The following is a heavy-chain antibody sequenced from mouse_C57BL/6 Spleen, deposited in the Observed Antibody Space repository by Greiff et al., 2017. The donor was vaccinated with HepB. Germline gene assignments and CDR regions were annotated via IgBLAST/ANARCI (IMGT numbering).Heavy chain of an antibody. CDR1: GYAFTNYL. CDR3: ARGHGSSYWYFDV. D-gene: IGHD1-1*01. J-gene: IGHJ1*03. CDR2: INPGSGGT. Sequence: VKLMESGAELVRPGTSVKVSCKASGYAFTNYLIEWVKQRPGQGLEWIGVINPGSGGTNYNEKFKGKATLTADKSSSTAYMQLSSLTSEDSAVYFCARGHGSSYWYFDVWGTGTTVTVSS. V-gene: IGHV1-54*01.